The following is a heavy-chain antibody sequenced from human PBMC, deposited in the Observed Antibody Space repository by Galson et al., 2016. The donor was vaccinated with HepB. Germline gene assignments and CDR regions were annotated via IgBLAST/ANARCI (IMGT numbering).Heavy chain of an antibody. CDR1: GFSVSNNY. CDR2: IYSGDNT. J-gene: IGHJ6*03. V-gene: IGHV3-53*01. D-gene: IGHD3-22*01. CDR3: ARDLVVTRNYYYYHYMDV. Sequence: SLRLSCAPSGFSVSNNYMNWVRQAPGKGLEWVSVIYSGDNTYYADSVKGRFTISRDVSKNTLYLQMNRLRAEDTAVYYCARDLVVTRNYYYYHYMDVWGKGTTVTVSS.